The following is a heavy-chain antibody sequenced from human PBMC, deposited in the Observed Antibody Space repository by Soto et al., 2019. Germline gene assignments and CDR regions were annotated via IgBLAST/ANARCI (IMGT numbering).Heavy chain of an antibody. CDR3: ARGDILTGYSY. Sequence: SETLSLTCAVYGGSFSGYYRSWIRQPPGKGLEWIGEINHSGSTNYNPSLKSRVTISVDTSKNQFSLKLSSVTAADTAVYYCARGDILTGYSYWGQGTLVTVSS. V-gene: IGHV4-34*01. CDR2: INHSGST. D-gene: IGHD3-9*01. CDR1: GGSFSGYY. J-gene: IGHJ4*02.